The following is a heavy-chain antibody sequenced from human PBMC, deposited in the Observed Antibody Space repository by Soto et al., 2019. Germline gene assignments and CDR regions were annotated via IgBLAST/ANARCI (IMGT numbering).Heavy chain of an antibody. CDR3: ARDGARIAVFGVVNYFDY. D-gene: IGHD3-3*01. J-gene: IGHJ4*02. CDR1: GYIFNSHA. Sequence: ASVKVSCKAYGYIFNSHAIHWVRQAPGQRLEWMGWINAGNGDTKYSQKFQGRVAITRDTSASSAYMELSTLRSEDTAVYYCARDGARIAVFGVVNYFDYWGQGTVVTVS. V-gene: IGHV1-3*01. CDR2: INAGNGDT.